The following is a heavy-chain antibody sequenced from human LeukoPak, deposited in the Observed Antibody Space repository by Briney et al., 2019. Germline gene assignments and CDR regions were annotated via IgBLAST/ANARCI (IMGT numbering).Heavy chain of an antibody. CDR3: ASGRRDYGDYLDAFDI. J-gene: IGHJ3*02. CDR2: IYPGDSDT. D-gene: IGHD4-17*01. V-gene: IGHV5-51*01. Sequence: GESLKISCKGSGYSFTSYWIGWVRQMPGKGLEWMGFIYPGDSDTRYSPSFQGQVTISADKSISTAYLQWSSLKASDTAMYYCASGRRDYGDYLDAFDIWGQGTMVTVSS. CDR1: GYSFTSYW.